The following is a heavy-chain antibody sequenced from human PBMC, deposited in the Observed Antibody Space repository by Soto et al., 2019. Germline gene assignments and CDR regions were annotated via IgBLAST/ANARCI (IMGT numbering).Heavy chain of an antibody. J-gene: IGHJ6*03. CDR1: GFTFSSYS. D-gene: IGHD1-1*01. V-gene: IGHV3-48*02. CDR2: ISSSSSTI. CDR3: ARAGRDTTGTTYYYYYYMDV. Sequence: GGSLRLSCAASGFTFSSYSMNWVRQAPGKGLEWVSYISSSSSTIYYADSVKGRFTISRDNAKNSLYLQMNSLRDEDTAVYYCARAGRDTTGTTYYYYYYMDVWGKGTTVTVSS.